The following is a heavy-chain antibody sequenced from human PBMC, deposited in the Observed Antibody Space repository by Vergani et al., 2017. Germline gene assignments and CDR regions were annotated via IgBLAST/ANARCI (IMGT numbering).Heavy chain of an antibody. V-gene: IGHV4-30-2*01. CDR2: IYHSGST. CDR3: ARVEGSSWQCPFDY. J-gene: IGHJ4*02. Sequence: QLQLQESGSGLVKPSQTLSLTCAVSGGSISSGGYSWSWIRQPPGKGLEWIGYIYHSGSTYYNPSLKSRVTISVDRSKNQFSLKLSSVTAADTAVYYCARVEGSSWQCPFDYWGQGTLVTVSS. CDR1: GGSISSGGYS. D-gene: IGHD6-13*01.